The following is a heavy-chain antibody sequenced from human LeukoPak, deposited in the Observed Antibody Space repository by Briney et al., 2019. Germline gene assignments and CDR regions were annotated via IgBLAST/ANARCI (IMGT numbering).Heavy chain of an antibody. CDR3: ASLGAREDYYYYYVDV. V-gene: IGHV4-34*01. CDR1: GGSFSGYY. CDR2: INHSGST. J-gene: IGHJ6*03. Sequence: SETLSLTCAVYGGSFSGYYWSWIRQPPGKGLEWIGEINHSGSTNYNPSLKSRVTISVDTSKNQFSLKLSSVTAADTAVYYCASLGAREDYYYYYVDVWGKGTTVTVSS. D-gene: IGHD6-6*01.